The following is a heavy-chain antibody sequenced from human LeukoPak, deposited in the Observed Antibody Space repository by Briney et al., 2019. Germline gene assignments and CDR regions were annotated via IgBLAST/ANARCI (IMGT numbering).Heavy chain of an antibody. V-gene: IGHV3-66*01. D-gene: IGHD6-13*01. Sequence: GGSLSLSCAASAFTVSSKYMGWVRQAPGKGREWVLVIYSGGRTYNPNSVRGSFTTSKNNSKNTLYLQMTSLRAETTAVYYVARDCANRESSSWRLDYWGQGTLVTVSS. CDR1: AFTVSSKY. CDR3: ARDCANRESSSWRLDY. CDR2: IYSGGRT. J-gene: IGHJ4*02.